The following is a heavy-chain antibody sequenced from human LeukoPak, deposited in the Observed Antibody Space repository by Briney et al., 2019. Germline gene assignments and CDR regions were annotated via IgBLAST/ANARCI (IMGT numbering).Heavy chain of an antibody. D-gene: IGHD1-20*01. CDR2: ISSSGSTI. CDR1: GFTFSSYE. J-gene: IGHJ4*02. CDR3: ARVVDNWNVAVFDY. Sequence: TGGSLRLSRAASGFTFSSYEMNWVRQAPGKGLEWVSYISSSGSTIYYADSVKGRFTISRDNSKNTLYLQMNSLRAEDTAVYYCARVVDNWNVAVFDYWGQGTLVTVSS. V-gene: IGHV3-48*03.